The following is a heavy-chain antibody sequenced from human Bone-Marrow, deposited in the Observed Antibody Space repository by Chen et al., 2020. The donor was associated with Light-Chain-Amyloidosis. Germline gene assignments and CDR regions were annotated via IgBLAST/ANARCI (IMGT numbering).Heavy chain of an antibody. D-gene: IGHD1-1*01. CDR1: GFSFSGYA. CDR3: AKDWPGTSTYGLDV. J-gene: IGHJ6*02. V-gene: IGHV3-23*04. CDR2: ITSNGVRT. Sequence: EVQLVESGGGLVQPGGSLRLSCAASGFSFSGYAMNWVRQAPGGGLEWLAGITSNGVRTFYADSVKGRFTISRDNSKNTLYLQMDSLRAEDTAIYYCAKDWPGTSTYGLDVWGQGTTVTVSS.